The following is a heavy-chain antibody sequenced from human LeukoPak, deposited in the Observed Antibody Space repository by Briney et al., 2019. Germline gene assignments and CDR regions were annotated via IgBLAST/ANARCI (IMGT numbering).Heavy chain of an antibody. CDR2: INHSGST. CDR1: GGSFSGYY. V-gene: IGHV4-34*01. J-gene: IGHJ6*02. D-gene: IGHD4-23*01. CDR3: AREVTYYGMDV. Sequence: SETLSLTCAVYGGSFSGYYWSWIRQPPGKGLEWIGEINHSGSTNYNPSLKSRVTISVDTSKNQFSLKLCSVTAADTAVYYCAREVTYYGMDVWGQGTTVTVSS.